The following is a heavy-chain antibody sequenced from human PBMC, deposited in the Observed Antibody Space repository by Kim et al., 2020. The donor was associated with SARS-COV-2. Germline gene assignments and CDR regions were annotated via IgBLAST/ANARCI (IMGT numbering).Heavy chain of an antibody. V-gene: IGHV4-31*03. J-gene: IGHJ5*02. Sequence: SETLSLTCTVSGGSISSGGYYWSWIRQHPGKGLEWIGYIYYSGSTYYNPSLKSRVTISVDTSKNQFSLKLSSVTAADTAVYYCARVYYGSAGSWFDPWGQGNLVTVSS. CDR3: ARVYYGSAGSWFDP. D-gene: IGHD3-10*01. CDR2: IYYSGST. CDR1: GGSISSGGYY.